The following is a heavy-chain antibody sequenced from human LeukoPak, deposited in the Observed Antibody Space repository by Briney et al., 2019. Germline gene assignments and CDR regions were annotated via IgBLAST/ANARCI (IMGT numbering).Heavy chain of an antibody. CDR1: GYTFTGYY. J-gene: IGHJ4*02. CDR3: ASEIGLPRTLDY. V-gene: IGHV1-2*02. D-gene: IGHD2-21*01. CDR2: INPNSGGT. Sequence: ASVKVSCKASGYTFTGYYMHWVRQAPGQGLEWMGWINPNSGGTNYAQKFQGRATMTGDTSISTAYMELSRLRSDDTAVYYCASEIGLPRTLDYWGQGTLVTVSS.